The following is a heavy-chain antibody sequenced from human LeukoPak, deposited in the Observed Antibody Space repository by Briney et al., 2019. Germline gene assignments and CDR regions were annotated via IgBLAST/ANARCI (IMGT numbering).Heavy chain of an antibody. D-gene: IGHD3-9*01. CDR1: GFMFSNYG. CDR2: ISYDGSNK. CDR3: AREEKYYDILTGYYKGYFDY. J-gene: IGHJ4*02. V-gene: IGHV3-30*03. Sequence: PGRSLRLSCAASGFMFSNYGMQWVRQAPGKGLEWVAVISYDGSNKYYADSVKGRFTISRDNSKNTLYLQMNSLRAEDTAVYYCAREEKYYDILTGYYKGYFDYWGQGTLVTVSS.